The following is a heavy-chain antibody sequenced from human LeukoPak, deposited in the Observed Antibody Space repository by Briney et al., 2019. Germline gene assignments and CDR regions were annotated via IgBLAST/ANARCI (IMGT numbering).Heavy chain of an antibody. Sequence: SETLSLTCAVSGHSISSDYCWGWIRQPPGKGLEWIGSIYHSGSTYYNPSLKSRVTILVDTSKNQFSLKLSSVTAADTAVYYCARAYRTIDYWGQGTLVTVSS. CDR2: IYHSGST. V-gene: IGHV4-38-2*01. D-gene: IGHD1/OR15-1a*01. CDR1: GHSISSDYC. CDR3: ARAYRTIDY. J-gene: IGHJ4*02.